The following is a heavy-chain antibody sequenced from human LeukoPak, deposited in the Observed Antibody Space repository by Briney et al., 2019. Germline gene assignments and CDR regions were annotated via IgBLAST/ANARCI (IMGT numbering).Heavy chain of an antibody. J-gene: IGHJ4*02. CDR1: GDSISSGGYS. D-gene: IGHD6-13*01. CDR2: IYSSGKT. CDR3: ARAGSSWEFDY. Sequence: SETLSLTCAVSGDSISSGGYSWSWIRQPPGKGLEWIGYIYSSGKTYYNPSLKSRLTISVDTSKNQFSLKLSSVTAADTAVYYCARAGSSWEFDYWGQGTLVTVSS. V-gene: IGHV4-30-4*07.